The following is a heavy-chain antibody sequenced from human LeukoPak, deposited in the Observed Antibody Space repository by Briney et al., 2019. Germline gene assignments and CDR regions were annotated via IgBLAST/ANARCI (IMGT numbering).Heavy chain of an antibody. D-gene: IGHD2-2*01. V-gene: IGHV1-46*01. CDR3: ATGPPSYCSSTSCFENYYMDV. Sequence: ASVKVSCKASGYTFTSYYMHWVRQAPGQGLEWMGIINPSGGSTSYAQKFQGRVTMTRDTSTSTVYMELSSLRSEDTAVYYCATGPPSYCSSTSCFENYYMDVWGKGTTVTVSS. CDR1: GYTFTSYY. CDR2: INPSGGST. J-gene: IGHJ6*03.